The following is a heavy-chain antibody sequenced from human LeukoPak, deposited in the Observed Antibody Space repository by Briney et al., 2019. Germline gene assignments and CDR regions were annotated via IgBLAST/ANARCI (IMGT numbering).Heavy chain of an antibody. CDR3: ATTRFAYYYYGMDV. CDR1: GYTLPELS. Sequence: ASVKVSCKVSGYTLPELSMHWVRQAPGKGLEWMVGFDPEDRETIYAQKFQGRVTMTEDTSTDTAYMELSSLRSEDTAVYYCATTRFAYYYYGMDVWGKGTTVTVSS. V-gene: IGHV1-24*01. CDR2: FDPEDRET. J-gene: IGHJ6*04. D-gene: IGHD3-3*01.